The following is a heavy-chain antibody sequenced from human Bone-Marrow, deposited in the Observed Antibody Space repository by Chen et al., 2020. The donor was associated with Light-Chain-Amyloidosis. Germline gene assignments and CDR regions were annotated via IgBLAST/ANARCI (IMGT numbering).Heavy chain of an antibody. Sequence: EVQLVESGGGLVKPGRSLRLSCTASGFAFSSYAISWVRQAPGKGLEWVSTISGSGGSRYYGDSVKGRLTISRDNSKNALFLQMNSLRAEDTAVYYCAKDISYDDILPGYPADAFDIWGQGTMVTVSS. CDR2: ISGSGGSR. CDR1: GFAFSSYA. V-gene: IGHV3-23*04. D-gene: IGHD3-9*01. CDR3: AKDISYDDILPGYPADAFDI. J-gene: IGHJ3*02.